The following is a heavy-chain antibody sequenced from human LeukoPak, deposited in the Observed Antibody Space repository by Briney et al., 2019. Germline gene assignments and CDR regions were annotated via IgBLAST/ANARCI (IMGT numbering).Heavy chain of an antibody. Sequence: RPSETLSLTCAVYGGSFSGYYWSWIRQPAGKGLEWSGRIYTSGSTNYNPSLKSRVPMSVDTSKNQFSLKLRSVTAADTAVYYCASARTTAFMDVWGKGTTVTVSS. J-gene: IGHJ6*04. CDR2: IYTSGST. CDR3: ASARTTAFMDV. CDR1: GGSFSGYY. D-gene: IGHD2-2*01. V-gene: IGHV4-59*10.